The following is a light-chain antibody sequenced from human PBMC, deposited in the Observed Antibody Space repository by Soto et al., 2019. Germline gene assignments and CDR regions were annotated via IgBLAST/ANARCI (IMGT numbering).Light chain of an antibody. CDR2: GAS. CDR1: QSVSNSY. CDR3: QQYGSSPRT. Sequence: EIVLTQSPGTLSLSPGERATLSCRASQSVSNSYLAWYQQKPGQAPRLLIYGASSRATGTPDRFSGSGSGTDFILTVNRLEPEDFAVYYCQQYGSSPRTFGQGTKVEIK. J-gene: IGKJ1*01. V-gene: IGKV3-20*01.